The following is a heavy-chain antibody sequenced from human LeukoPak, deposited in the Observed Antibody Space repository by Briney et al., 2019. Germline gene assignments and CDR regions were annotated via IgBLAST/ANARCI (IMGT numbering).Heavy chain of an antibody. CDR1: GFSFSDYY. V-gene: IGHV3-11*01. J-gene: IGHJ4*02. CDR2: ISRGGSSK. Sequence: GGSLRLSCSASGFSFSDYYMSWIRQAPGKGLEWVSSISRGGSSKNSADSVKGRFTISRDNAKNSLDLQMDSLRAEDTAVYYCARDQFLDYWGQGTLVTVSS. CDR3: ARDQFLDY.